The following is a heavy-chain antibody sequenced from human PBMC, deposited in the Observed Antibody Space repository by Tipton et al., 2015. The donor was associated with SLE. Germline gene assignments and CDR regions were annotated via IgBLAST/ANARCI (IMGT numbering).Heavy chain of an antibody. D-gene: IGHD1-7*01. Sequence: GASFSEYYWTWIRQPPGKGLEWIGEIGQSGNTNYNPSLKSRVTISRDTSKNQFSLKLNSVTAADTAVYYCARAAGGNYRPWYYYMDFWGKGTTVAVSS. CDR2: IGQSGNT. V-gene: IGHV4-34*01. CDR1: GASFSEYY. CDR3: ARAAGGNYRPWYYYMDF. J-gene: IGHJ6*03.